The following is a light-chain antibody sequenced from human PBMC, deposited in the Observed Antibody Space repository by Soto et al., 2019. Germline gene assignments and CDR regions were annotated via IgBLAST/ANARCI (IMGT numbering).Light chain of an antibody. CDR3: QVWHSTNDHYV. Sequence: SYELTQPPSVSVAPGQTAKITCGGDNIGSKSVHWYHQKACQAPVLVVFDDSDRPSGIPDRFSGSNSGNTATLTISRVEVGDEADYYCQVWHSTNDHYVFGTGTKVTVL. CDR2: DDS. J-gene: IGLJ1*01. V-gene: IGLV3-21*02. CDR1: NIGSKS.